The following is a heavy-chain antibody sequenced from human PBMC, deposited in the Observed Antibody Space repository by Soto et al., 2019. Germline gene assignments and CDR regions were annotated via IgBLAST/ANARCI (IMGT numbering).Heavy chain of an antibody. Sequence: EVQLLESGGGLVQPGGSLRLFCAASGFTFSSYAMSWVRQAPGKGLEWVSGISGSGGSTYYADSVKGRFTISRDNSKNTLYLQTNSLRAEDTAVYYCAKVRGYNYGYDAMDVWGQGTTVTVSS. J-gene: IGHJ6*02. D-gene: IGHD5-18*01. CDR2: ISGSGGST. V-gene: IGHV3-23*01. CDR1: GFTFSSYA. CDR3: AKVRGYNYGYDAMDV.